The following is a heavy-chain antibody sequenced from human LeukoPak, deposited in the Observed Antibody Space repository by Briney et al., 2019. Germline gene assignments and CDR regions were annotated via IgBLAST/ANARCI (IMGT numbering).Heavy chain of an antibody. CDR3: AIRSRDGYNGVPPRPEES. D-gene: IGHD5-24*01. J-gene: IGHJ4*02. CDR1: GFTFSSYE. Sequence: GGSLRLSCAASGFTFSSYEMNWVRQAPGKGLEWVSYISSSGSTIYYADSVKGRFTISRDNAKNSLYLQMYSLRAEDTAVYYCAIRSRDGYNGVPPRPEESWGQGTLVTVSS. V-gene: IGHV3-48*03. CDR2: ISSSGSTI.